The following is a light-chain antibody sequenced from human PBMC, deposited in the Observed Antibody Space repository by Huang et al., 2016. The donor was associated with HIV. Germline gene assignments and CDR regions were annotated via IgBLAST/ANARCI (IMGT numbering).Light chain of an antibody. CDR3: QQSYRTPRT. V-gene: IGKV1-39*01. CDR2: GAS. CDR1: QAIDKY. Sequence: DIQMTQFPTSLSASVEDRVTITCRAGQAIDKYLNWYQQKPGRAPRLLIYGASKLQSGVPSRFSGRASGTHFSLTINSLQPDDSAIYYCQQSYRTPRTFGQGTNLEI. J-gene: IGKJ2*01.